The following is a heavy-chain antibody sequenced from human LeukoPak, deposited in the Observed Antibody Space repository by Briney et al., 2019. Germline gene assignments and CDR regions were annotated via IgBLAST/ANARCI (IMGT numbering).Heavy chain of an antibody. V-gene: IGHV3-7*01. CDR3: ARDDCSSISCYHNWFDP. Sequence: GGSLRLSCAASGFTFSSYWMSWVRQAPGEGLEWVANIKQDGSEKYYVDSVKGRFTISRDNAKNSLYLQMNSLRAEDTAVYYCARDDCSSISCYHNWFDPWGQGTLVTVSS. J-gene: IGHJ5*02. D-gene: IGHD2-2*01. CDR1: GFTFSSYW. CDR2: IKQDGSEK.